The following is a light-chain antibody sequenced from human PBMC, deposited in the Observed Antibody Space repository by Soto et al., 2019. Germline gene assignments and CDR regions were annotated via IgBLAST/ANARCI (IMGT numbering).Light chain of an antibody. CDR2: KAS. J-gene: IGKJ5*01. V-gene: IGKV1-5*03. CDR3: QQYSTYPIT. Sequence: DIQMTQSPATLSASLGDRVTITCRSSQSVIGWFAWSQQKPGRAPKLLINKASNLLSGVPSRFSGSGSGREFTLTINSLQPDDDANYFCQQYSTYPITFGQGTRLEIK. CDR1: QSVIGW.